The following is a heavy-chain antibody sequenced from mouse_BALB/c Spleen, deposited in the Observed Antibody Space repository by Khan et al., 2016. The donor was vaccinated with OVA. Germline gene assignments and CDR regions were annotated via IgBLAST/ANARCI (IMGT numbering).Heavy chain of an antibody. V-gene: IGHV2-6-1*01. J-gene: IGHJ1*01. CDR3: ARQIFPGYFDG. CDR2: IWSDGKT. CDR1: GFSLTSYG. Sequence: QVQLKESGPGLVAPSQSLSITCTISGFSLTSYGIHWVRQPPGKGLEWLVVIWSDGKTTYNSALKSRLNIIKDNSKSQVFLTMHSLQTDDTAMYSGARQIFPGYFDGWGGGTTVTVSS.